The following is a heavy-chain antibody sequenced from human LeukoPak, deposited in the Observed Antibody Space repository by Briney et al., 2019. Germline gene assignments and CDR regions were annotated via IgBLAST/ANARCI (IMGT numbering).Heavy chain of an antibody. CDR3: TRVPRFLEWFIDY. J-gene: IGHJ4*02. CDR2: IRSKAYGGTT. V-gene: IGHV3-49*04. D-gene: IGHD3-3*01. Sequence: GGSLRLSCAASGFTFSSYAMHWVRQAPGKGLEWVGFIRSKAYGGTTEYAASVKGRFTISRDDSKSIAYLQMNSLKTEDTAVYYCTRVPRFLEWFIDYWGQGTLVTVSS. CDR1: GFTFSSYA.